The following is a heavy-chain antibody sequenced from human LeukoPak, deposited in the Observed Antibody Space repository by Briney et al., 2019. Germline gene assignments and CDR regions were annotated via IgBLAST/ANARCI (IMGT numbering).Heavy chain of an antibody. CDR3: ASVSGSPSTFDY. V-gene: IGHV4-31*03. D-gene: IGHD1-26*01. CDR1: GGSISSGGYY. Sequence: SQTLSLTCTVSGGSISSGGYYWSWIRQHPGKGLEWIGYIYYSGSTYYNPSLKSRVTISVDTSKNQFSLKLSSVIAADTAVYYCASVSGSPSTFDYRGQGTLVTVSS. CDR2: IYYSGST. J-gene: IGHJ4*02.